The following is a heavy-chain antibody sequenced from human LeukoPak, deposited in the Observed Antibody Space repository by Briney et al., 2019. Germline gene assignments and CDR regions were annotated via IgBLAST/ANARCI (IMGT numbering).Heavy chain of an antibody. Sequence: GYLRLSCAASGFTFSSYAMSWDRPAPGKGREWGSAISGSGGSTYYADSVKGRFTISRDNSKKTLYLQMNSLRAEDTAVYFCAKSVSDDILPYFDYWGEGPLDTVSS. CDR2: ISGSGGST. V-gene: IGHV3-23*01. D-gene: IGHD3-9*01. CDR3: AKSVSDDILPYFDY. J-gene: IGHJ4*02. CDR1: GFTFSSYA.